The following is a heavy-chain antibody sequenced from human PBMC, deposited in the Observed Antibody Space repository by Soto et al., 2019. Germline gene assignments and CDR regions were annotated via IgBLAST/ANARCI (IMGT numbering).Heavy chain of an antibody. CDR3: ARDWSWIAARPSWFDP. CDR2: IKEDGSEK. D-gene: IGHD6-6*01. J-gene: IGHJ5*02. Sequence: GGSLRLSCVASGFTFSRSWMTWVRQAPGKGLEWVANIKEDGSEKYYADSVEGRFSISRENANNSLYLQMTSLRADDTAVYYCARDWSWIAARPSWFDPWGLGTLVTVSS. V-gene: IGHV3-7*03. CDR1: GFTFSRSW.